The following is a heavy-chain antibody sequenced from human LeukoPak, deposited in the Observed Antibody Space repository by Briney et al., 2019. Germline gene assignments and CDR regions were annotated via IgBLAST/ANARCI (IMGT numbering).Heavy chain of an antibody. V-gene: IGHV3-64*01. CDR1: GFTFSSYA. J-gene: IGHJ4*02. Sequence: GGSLRLSCAASGFTFSSYAMHWVRQAPGKGLEYVSAIGSNGGSTYYANSVKGRFTISRDNSKNTLYLQMGSLRAEDMAVYYCARSLTYYYDSSGYYYPDLFDYWGQGTLVTVSS. CDR2: IGSNGGST. CDR3: ARSLTYYYDSSGYYYPDLFDY. D-gene: IGHD3-22*01.